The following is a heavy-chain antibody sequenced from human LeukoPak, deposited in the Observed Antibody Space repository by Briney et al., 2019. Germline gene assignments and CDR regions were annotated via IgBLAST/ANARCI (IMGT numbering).Heavy chain of an antibody. V-gene: IGHV4-59*01. CDR2: IYYSGST. J-gene: IGHJ4*02. CDR3: ARGYDFWSGYYNFDY. D-gene: IGHD3-3*01. CDR1: GGSISSYY. Sequence: PSETLSLTCTVSGGSISSYYWSWIRQPPGKGLEWIGYIYYSGSTNYNPSLKSRVTISVDTSKNQFSLKLSSVTAADTAVYYCARGYDFWSGYYNFDYWGQGTLVTVSS.